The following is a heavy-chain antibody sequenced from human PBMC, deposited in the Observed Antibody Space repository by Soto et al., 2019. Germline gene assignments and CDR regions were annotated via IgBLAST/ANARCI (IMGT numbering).Heavy chain of an antibody. J-gene: IGHJ4*02. CDR3: AKVGYSYGDY. CDR2: ISYDGSNK. CDR1: GFTFSSYG. Sequence: QVQLVESGGGVVQPGRSLRLSCAASGFTFSSYGIHWVRQAPGKGLEWVAVISYDGSNKYYADSVKGRFTISRDNSKNTLYLQMNSLTAEDTAVYYCAKVGYSYGDYWGQGTLVTVSS. D-gene: IGHD5-18*01. V-gene: IGHV3-30*18.